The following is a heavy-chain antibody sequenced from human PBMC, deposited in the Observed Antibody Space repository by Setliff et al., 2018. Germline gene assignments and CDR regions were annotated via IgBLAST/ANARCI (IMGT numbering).Heavy chain of an antibody. D-gene: IGHD1-1*01. V-gene: IGHV4-4*07. CDR1: GGSISYNY. CDR2: INTSGST. J-gene: IGHJ1*01. CDR3: VREGYSEYFQD. Sequence: SETLSLTCTVSGGSISYNYWSWIRQPAGKGLQWIGRINTSGSTKYNPSLKSRVTISLDTSKNQFSLNLTSVTAADTAVYYCVREGYSEYFQDWGRGTLVTVSS.